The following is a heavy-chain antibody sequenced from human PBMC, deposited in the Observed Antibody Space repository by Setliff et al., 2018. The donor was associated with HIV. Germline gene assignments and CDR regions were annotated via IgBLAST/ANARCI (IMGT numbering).Heavy chain of an antibody. D-gene: IGHD2-2*03. V-gene: IGHV4-30-2*01. CDR3: ARVGYCSSTSCYGGMDV. Sequence: TSETLSLTCSVSGGSISSGGYSWSWIRQPPGKGLEWIGYIYHSGSTSYNPSLKSRVTISVDTSKNQFSLKLSSVTAADTAVYYCARVGYCSSTSCYGGMDVWGQGTTVTVSS. CDR2: IYHSGST. CDR1: GGSISSGGYS. J-gene: IGHJ6*02.